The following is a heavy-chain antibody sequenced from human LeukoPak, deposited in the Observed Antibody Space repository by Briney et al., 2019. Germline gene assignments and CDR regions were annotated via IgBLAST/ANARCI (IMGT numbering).Heavy chain of an antibody. J-gene: IGHJ4*02. CDR3: AREGFLIAAPFDY. V-gene: IGHV3-48*01. CDR2: ISSSSSTI. D-gene: IGHD6-6*01. CDR1: GFTFSSYS. Sequence: GGSLRLSCAASGFTFSSYSMTWVRQAPGKGLEWVSYISSSSSTIYYADSAKGRFTISRDNAKNSLYLQMNSLRAEDTAVYYCAREGFLIAAPFDYWGQGTLVTVSS.